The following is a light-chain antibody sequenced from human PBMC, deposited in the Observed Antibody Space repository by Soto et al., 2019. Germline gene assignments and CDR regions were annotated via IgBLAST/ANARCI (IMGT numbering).Light chain of an antibody. CDR1: SSDVGGYNY. V-gene: IGLV2-8*01. CDR3: SSYAGSNNFKV. Sequence: QSVLTQPPSASGSPGQSVTISCTGTSSDVGGYNYVSWYQQHPGKAPKLMIYEVSKRPSGVPDRFSGSKSGNTASLTVSGLQAEDEADYYCSSYAGSNNFKVFGGGTQLTV. J-gene: IGLJ2*01. CDR2: EVS.